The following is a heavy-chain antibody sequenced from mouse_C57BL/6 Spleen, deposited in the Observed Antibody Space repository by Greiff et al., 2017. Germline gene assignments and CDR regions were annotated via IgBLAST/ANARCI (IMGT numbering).Heavy chain of an antibody. V-gene: IGHV1-55*01. Sequence: QVQLQQPGAELVKPGASVKMSCKASGYTFTSYWITWVKQRPGQGLEWIGDIYPGSGSTNYNEKFKSKATLTVDTSSSTAYMQLSSLTSEDSAVYYCARSVGNYSWFAYWGQGTLVTVSA. D-gene: IGHD2-1*01. CDR2: IYPGSGST. CDR1: GYTFTSYW. J-gene: IGHJ3*01. CDR3: ARSVGNYSWFAY.